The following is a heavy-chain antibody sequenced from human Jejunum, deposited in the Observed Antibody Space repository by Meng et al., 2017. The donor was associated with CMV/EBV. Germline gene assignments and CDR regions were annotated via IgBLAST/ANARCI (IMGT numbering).Heavy chain of an antibody. CDR1: DTSINTNDFY. CDR3: ASVAYCGGDCWGWFDP. CDR2: IFHSGTT. D-gene: IGHD2-21*02. J-gene: IGHJ5*02. Sequence: QMRLQESAPVLVRPSPTLSPTCPVSDTSINTNDFYWSWIRQSPGKGLEWIGYIFHSGTTYYNPSLKSRVTISVDTSSNQFSLRLNSVTAADTAVYYCASVAYCGGDCWGWFDPWGQGTLGTVS. V-gene: IGHV4-30-4*08.